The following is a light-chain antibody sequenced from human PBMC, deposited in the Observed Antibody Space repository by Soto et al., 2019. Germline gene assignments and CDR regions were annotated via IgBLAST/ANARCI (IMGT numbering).Light chain of an antibody. J-gene: IGKJ1*01. V-gene: IGKV3-15*01. CDR1: HSVGSN. CDR3: HQYNDWPPWT. CDR2: GAS. Sequence: EIGMTQSPATLYVSPGERDTLSCRDSHSVGSNLAWYQQRPGQAPRLLIYGASTRATGIPARFGGSGSGTECTLTISSLPSEYFAVYYCHQYNDWPPWTFGQGNQVEIK.